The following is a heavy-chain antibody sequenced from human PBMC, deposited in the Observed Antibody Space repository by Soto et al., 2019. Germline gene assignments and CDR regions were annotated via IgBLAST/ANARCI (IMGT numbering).Heavy chain of an antibody. CDR3: ARAGGLGAVAVDY. D-gene: IGHD6-19*01. J-gene: IGHJ4*02. Sequence: QLQLQESGSVLVKPSQPLSLTCAVSGGSIRSGGYSWSWIRQPPGRGLGWIGYIYHSGSSYYKPSLKSRVTISVDRSKNQFSLKLSSVTAADTAVYYCARAGGLGAVAVDYWGQGTLVTVSS. V-gene: IGHV4-30-2*01. CDR1: GGSIRSGGYS. CDR2: IYHSGSS.